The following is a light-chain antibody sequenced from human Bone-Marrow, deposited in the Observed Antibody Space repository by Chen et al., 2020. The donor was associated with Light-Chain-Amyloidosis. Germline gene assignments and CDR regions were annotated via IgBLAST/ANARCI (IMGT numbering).Light chain of an antibody. CDR2: EGT. V-gene: IGLV2-23*01. Sequence: QSALTQPASVSGSPGQSITISCTGTSSDVGSYNLVSLYQQHPGKAPKLIIYEGTKRPSGVSNRFSGSKSGNTASLTISGLQGEDEADYYCCSYAGSSTFVFGGGTKLTVL. J-gene: IGLJ3*02. CDR1: SSDVGSYNL. CDR3: CSYAGSSTFV.